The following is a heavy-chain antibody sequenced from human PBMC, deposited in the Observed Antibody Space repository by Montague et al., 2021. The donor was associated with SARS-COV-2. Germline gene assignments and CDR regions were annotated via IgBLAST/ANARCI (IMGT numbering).Heavy chain of an antibody. V-gene: IGHV4-61*02. CDR2: IYTSGST. CDR3: ARSRRITIFGVGLSNYYGMDV. Sequence: TLSLTCTVSGGSISSGSYYWSWIRQPAGKGLEWIGRIYTSGSTNYNPSLKSRVTISVDTSKNQFSLKLSSVTAADAAVYYCARSRRITIFGVGLSNYYGMDVWGQGTTVTVSS. J-gene: IGHJ6*02. D-gene: IGHD3-3*01. CDR1: GGSISSGSYY.